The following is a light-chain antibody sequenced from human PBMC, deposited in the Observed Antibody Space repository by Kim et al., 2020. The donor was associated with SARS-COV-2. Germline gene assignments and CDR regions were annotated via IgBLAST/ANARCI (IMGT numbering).Light chain of an antibody. J-gene: IGKJ2*01. Sequence: DIVMTQSPDSLAVPLGERATINCKSSQSVLYSSNNKNYLAWYQQKPGQPPKLLIYWASTRESGVPDRFSGSGSGTDFTLTISSLQAEDVAVYYCQQYYSTPAFGQGPSWRS. CDR3: QQYYSTPA. CDR2: WAS. CDR1: QSVLYSSNNKNY. V-gene: IGKV4-1*01.